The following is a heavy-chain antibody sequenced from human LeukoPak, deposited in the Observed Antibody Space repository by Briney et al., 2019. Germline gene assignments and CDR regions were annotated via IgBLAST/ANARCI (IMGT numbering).Heavy chain of an antibody. J-gene: IGHJ4*02. D-gene: IGHD1-26*01. CDR1: GSTFSSYA. CDR3: AKVEVGATKRYYFDY. Sequence: GGSLRLSCAASGSTFSSYAMSWVRQAPGKGLEWVSAISGSGGSTYYADSVKGRFTISRDNSKNTLYLQMNSLRAEDTAVYYCAKVEVGATKRYYFDYWGQGTLVTVSS. CDR2: ISGSGGST. V-gene: IGHV3-23*01.